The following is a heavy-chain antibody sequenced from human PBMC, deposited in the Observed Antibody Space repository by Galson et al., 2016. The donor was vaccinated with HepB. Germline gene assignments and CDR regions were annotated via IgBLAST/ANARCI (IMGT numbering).Heavy chain of an antibody. CDR1: GDSVSSKTVA. Sequence: CAISGDSVSSKTVAWNWIRQSPSRGLEWLGGTYSRSRWHTDYAPSMKSRMTISSDTSKNQFSLQLNSVTPEDTAVYYCVRAATTLRSGWKTLAPRFYYSGMDVWGQGTTVTVSS. CDR3: VRAATTLRSGWKTLAPRFYYSGMDV. V-gene: IGHV6-1*01. D-gene: IGHD6-19*01. CDR2: TYSRSRWHT. J-gene: IGHJ6*02.